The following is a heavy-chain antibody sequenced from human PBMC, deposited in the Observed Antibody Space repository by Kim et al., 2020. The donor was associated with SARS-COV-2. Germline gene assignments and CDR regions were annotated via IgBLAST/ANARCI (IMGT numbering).Heavy chain of an antibody. V-gene: IGHV4-34*01. CDR3: ARGGGYSNFHFDY. Sequence: SETLSLTCAVYGGSFSGYYWSWIRQPPGKGLEWIGEINHSGSTNYNPSLKSRVTISVDTSKNQFSLKLSSVTAADTAVYYCARGGGYSNFHFDYWGQGTLVTVSS. J-gene: IGHJ4*02. D-gene: IGHD4-4*01. CDR1: GGSFSGYY. CDR2: INHSGST.